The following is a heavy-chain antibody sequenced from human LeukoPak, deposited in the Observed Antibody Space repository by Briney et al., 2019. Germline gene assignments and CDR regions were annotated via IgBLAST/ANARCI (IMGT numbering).Heavy chain of an antibody. CDR2: ISGGGDST. J-gene: IGHJ3*02. CDR1: GFTFSSYA. Sequence: GGSLRLSCAASGFTFSSYAMSWVRQAPGKGLEWVAGISGGGDSTYYADSLKGRFTISRDNAKNSLYLQMNSLRAEDTAVYYCARVGERWLQLGAFDIWGQGTMVTVSS. D-gene: IGHD5-24*01. V-gene: IGHV3-23*01. CDR3: ARVGERWLQLGAFDI.